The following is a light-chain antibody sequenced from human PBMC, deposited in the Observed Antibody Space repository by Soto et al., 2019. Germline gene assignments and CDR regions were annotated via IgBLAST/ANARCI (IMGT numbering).Light chain of an antibody. J-gene: IGKJ5*01. CDR3: QQYENLPT. CDR2: AAS. V-gene: IGKV1-39*01. Sequence: DIQMTQSPSSLSASVGDRVTITCRASQSISTYLNWYQQKPGKAPKLLIYAASSFQSGVPSRFSGSGSGTDFTLTISRLQPEDIATYYCQQYENLPTFGQGTRLEIK. CDR1: QSISTY.